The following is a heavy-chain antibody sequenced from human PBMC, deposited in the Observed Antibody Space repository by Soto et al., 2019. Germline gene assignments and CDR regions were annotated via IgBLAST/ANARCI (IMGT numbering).Heavy chain of an antibody. Sequence: EVQLVESGGGLVKPGGSLRLSCAASGFTFNTYDMNWVRQAPGQGLEWVSSITTSSAYIYYADSLKGRITISRDHAKNSLFLQMNSLRAEDTAVYYCVRSGTARLLRHSWFDTGGQGTLVTVSS. CDR1: GFTFNTYD. CDR2: ITTSSAYI. J-gene: IGHJ5*02. D-gene: IGHD2-21*01. CDR3: VRSGTARLLRHSWFDT. V-gene: IGHV3-21*01.